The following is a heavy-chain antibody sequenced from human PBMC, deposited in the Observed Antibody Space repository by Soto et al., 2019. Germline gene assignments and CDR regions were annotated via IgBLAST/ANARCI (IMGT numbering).Heavy chain of an antibody. V-gene: IGHV1-69*01. CDR1: GGTFSSYA. J-gene: IGHJ6*02. Sequence: QVQLVQSGAEVKKPGSSVKVSCKASGGTFSSYAISWVRQAPGQGLEWMGGIIPIFGTANYAQKFQGRVTITADESTRTAHMELSSLKSEDTGVYYCAIAWEARGSLYSSVWYCNYYYYCGMDVWCQGTSITV. CDR3: AIAWEARGSLYSSVWYCNYYYYCGMDV. CDR2: IIPIFGTA. D-gene: IGHD6-19*01.